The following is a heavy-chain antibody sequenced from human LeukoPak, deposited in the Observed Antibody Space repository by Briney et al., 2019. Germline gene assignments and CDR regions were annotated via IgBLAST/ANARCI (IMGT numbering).Heavy chain of an antibody. D-gene: IGHD1-14*01. Sequence: PSQTLSLTCTVSGGSISSGDYYWNWIRRPPGKGLEWIGHIYYSGSTYYNPPLKSRVTISVDTSKNQFSLKLSSVTVADTAVYFCARETGLYYFDYWGQGTLVTVSS. J-gene: IGHJ4*02. CDR2: IYYSGST. V-gene: IGHV4-30-4*01. CDR3: ARETGLYYFDY. CDR1: GGSISSGDYY.